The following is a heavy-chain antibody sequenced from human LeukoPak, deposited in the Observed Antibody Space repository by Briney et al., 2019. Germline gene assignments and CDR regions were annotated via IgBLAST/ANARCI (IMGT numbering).Heavy chain of an antibody. J-gene: IGHJ4*02. V-gene: IGHV5-51*01. Sequence: GESLKISCQGSGYRFTSYWIGWVRQMPGKGLEWMGIIYPGDSDTRYSPSFQGQVTISADKSISTAYLQWSSLKASDTAMYYCARQTYCSSTSCPFDYWGQGTLVTVSS. CDR3: ARQTYCSSTSCPFDY. CDR1: GYRFTSYW. D-gene: IGHD2-2*01. CDR2: IYPGDSDT.